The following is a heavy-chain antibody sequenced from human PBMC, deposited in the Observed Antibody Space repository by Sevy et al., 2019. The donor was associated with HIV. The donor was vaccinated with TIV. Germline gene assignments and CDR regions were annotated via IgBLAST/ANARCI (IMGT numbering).Heavy chain of an antibody. CDR2: FYYSGST. V-gene: IGHV4-39*01. J-gene: IGHJ4*02. Sequence: SETLSLTCTVSGGSISSSSYYWGWIRQPPGKGLEWIGSFYYSGSTYYNPSLKSRVTISVDTSKNQFSLKLSSVTAADTAVYYCASLRGLAAVLKSGFDYWGQGTLVTVSS. CDR3: ASLRGLAAVLKSGFDY. CDR1: GGSISSSSYY. D-gene: IGHD6-13*01.